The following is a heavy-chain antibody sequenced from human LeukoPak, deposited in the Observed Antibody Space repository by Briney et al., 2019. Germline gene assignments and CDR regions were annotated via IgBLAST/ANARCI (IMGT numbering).Heavy chain of an antibody. CDR1: GGSISSYY. CDR3: ARLPYSGSYRYYFDY. V-gene: IGHV4-59*01. D-gene: IGHD1-26*01. Sequence: SETLSLTCTVSGGSISSYYWSWIRQPPGKRLEWIGYIYYSGSTNYNPSLKSRVTISVDTSKNQFSLKLSSVTAADTAVYYCARLPYSGSYRYYFDYWGQGTLVTVSS. J-gene: IGHJ4*02. CDR2: IYYSGST.